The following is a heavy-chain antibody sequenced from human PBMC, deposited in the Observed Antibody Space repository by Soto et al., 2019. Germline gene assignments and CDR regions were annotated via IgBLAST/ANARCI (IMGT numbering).Heavy chain of an antibody. CDR1: GFTFSSYG. V-gene: IGHV3-30*18. D-gene: IGHD2-21*02. CDR2: ISYDGSNK. CDR3: AKDSPPIVVVTATSIWDAFAI. Sequence: QVQLVESGGGVGQPGRSLRLSCAASGFTFSSYGMHWVRQAPGKGLEWVAVISYDGSNKYYADSVKGRFTISRDNSKNTLYLQMNSLRAEDTAVYYCAKDSPPIVVVTATSIWDAFAIWGQGTMVTVSS. J-gene: IGHJ3*02.